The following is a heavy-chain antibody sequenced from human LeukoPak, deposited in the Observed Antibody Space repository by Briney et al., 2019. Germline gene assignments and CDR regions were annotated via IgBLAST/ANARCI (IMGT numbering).Heavy chain of an antibody. CDR3: ARDRDIVVVPAAISAYYYMDV. Sequence: ASVKVSCKASGYNFAGSGISWVRQAPRQGLEWMGWISAYNSDTNYAQEFHGRVTMTTDTSTSTAYMELRSLRSDDTAVYYCARDRDIVVVPAAISAYYYMDVWGKGTTVTVSS. D-gene: IGHD2-2*01. CDR1: GYNFAGSG. V-gene: IGHV1-18*01. CDR2: ISAYNSDT. J-gene: IGHJ6*03.